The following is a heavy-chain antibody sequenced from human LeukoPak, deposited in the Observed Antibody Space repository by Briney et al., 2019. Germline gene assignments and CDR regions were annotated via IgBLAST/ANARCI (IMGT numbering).Heavy chain of an antibody. CDR2: IYLSGST. Sequence: SETLSLTCGVSGYSISSGYQWAWIRQSPGQGLAWIGIIYLSGSTHYNPSLKSRVTISVETPKNQFPLNMYSVTAADTAVYYCARDPRWLTPDCTSTSCYENYFDPWAQGTLVTVSS. V-gene: IGHV4-38-2*02. J-gene: IGHJ5*02. CDR1: GYSISSGYQ. CDR3: ARDPRWLTPDCTSTSCYENYFDP. D-gene: IGHD2-2*01.